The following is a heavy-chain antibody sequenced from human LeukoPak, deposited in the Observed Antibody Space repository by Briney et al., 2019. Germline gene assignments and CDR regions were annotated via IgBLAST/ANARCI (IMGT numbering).Heavy chain of an antibody. J-gene: IGHJ4*02. V-gene: IGHV5-51*01. D-gene: IGHD1-26*01. CDR2: IYPADSDN. CDR3: ARRSRWELLHFDY. CDR1: GYNFTSYW. Sequence: GESLEISCQGSGYNFTSYWIGRVRQLPGKGLEGMGIIYPADSDNRDSPSFQGQVTSSADKSISTAYLQWSSLKASDSAMYYCARRSRWELLHFDYWGQGTLVTVSS.